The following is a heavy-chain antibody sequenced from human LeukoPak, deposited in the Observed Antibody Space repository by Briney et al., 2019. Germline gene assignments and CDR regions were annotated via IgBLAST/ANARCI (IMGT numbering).Heavy chain of an antibody. CDR1: GYRFSTYW. D-gene: IGHD6-13*01. Sequence: GETLKISCKGSGYRFSTYWIAWVRQMPGKGLEWMGIIYPGDSDIRYSPSFQGQFTISADKSISTAYLQWSSLKASDTAIYYCAGAAAGTAIDSWGQGTLVTVSS. V-gene: IGHV5-51*01. J-gene: IGHJ4*02. CDR2: IYPGDSDI. CDR3: AGAAAGTAIDS.